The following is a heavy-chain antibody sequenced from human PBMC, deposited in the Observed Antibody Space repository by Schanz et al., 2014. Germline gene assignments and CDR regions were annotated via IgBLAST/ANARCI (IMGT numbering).Heavy chain of an antibody. CDR3: ARDGAGRAPDAFDI. J-gene: IGHJ3*02. V-gene: IGHV3-33*01. CDR2: IWYDGSKT. CDR1: GFSFDKYG. Sequence: QVQLVESGGGVVQPGRSLRLSCAASGFSFDKYGMHWVRQAPGKGLEWVGVIWYDGSKTYYADSVRGRFTISRDNAKNSLYLQMNSLRAEDTAVYYCARDGAGRAPDAFDIWGQGTMVTVSS. D-gene: IGHD1-26*01.